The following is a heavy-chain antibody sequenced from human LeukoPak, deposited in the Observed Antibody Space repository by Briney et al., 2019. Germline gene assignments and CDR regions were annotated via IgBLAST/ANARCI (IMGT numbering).Heavy chain of an antibody. D-gene: IGHD3-22*01. CDR1: GYSFTSYW. Sequence: PGGSLRLSCKGSGYSFTSYWISWVRQMPGKGLEWMGRIDPSDSYTNYSPSFQGHVTISADKSISTAYLQWSSLKASDTAMYYCARGSSPKLRYDSSLIDYWGQGTLVTVSS. J-gene: IGHJ4*02. CDR3: ARGSSPKLRYDSSLIDY. V-gene: IGHV5-10-1*01. CDR2: IDPSDSYT.